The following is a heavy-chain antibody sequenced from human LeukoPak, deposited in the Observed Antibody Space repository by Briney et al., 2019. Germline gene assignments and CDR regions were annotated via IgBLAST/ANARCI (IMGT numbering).Heavy chain of an antibody. CDR3: ARDWGYYDSSGYSLFDY. CDR2: ISAYNGYT. CDR1: GYTFSSYG. Sequence: GASVKVSCKASGYTFSSYGMSWVRQAPGQGLEWMGWISAYNGYTNYAQKLQGRVTMTTDTSTSTAYMELRSLRSDDTAVYYCARDWGYYDSSGYSLFDYWGQGTLVTVSS. D-gene: IGHD3-22*01. J-gene: IGHJ4*02. V-gene: IGHV1-18*01.